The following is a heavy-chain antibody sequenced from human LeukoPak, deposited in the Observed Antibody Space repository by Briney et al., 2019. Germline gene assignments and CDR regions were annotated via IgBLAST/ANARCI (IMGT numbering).Heavy chain of an antibody. V-gene: IGHV4-61*02. D-gene: IGHD4-23*01. CDR2: IYTSGST. Sequence: PSETLSLTCTVSGGSISSGSYYWSWIRQPAGKGLEWIGRIYTSGSTNYNPSLKSRVTISVDTSKNQFSLKLSSVTAADTAVYYCARVGRYGGAADWGQGTLVTVSS. CDR1: GGSISSGSYY. CDR3: ARVGRYGGAAD. J-gene: IGHJ4*02.